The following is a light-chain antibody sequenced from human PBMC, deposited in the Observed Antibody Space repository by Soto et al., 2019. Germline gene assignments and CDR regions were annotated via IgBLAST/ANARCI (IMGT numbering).Light chain of an antibody. CDR1: QSVGGN. J-gene: IGKJ4*01. Sequence: EIVMTQSPATLSVSPGERATLSCRASQSVGGNLAWYQQKPGQAPRLLIYAASTRATGIPARFSGSGSGTDFTFTISGLQPEDIATYYCQQYDNLPLTCGGGTKVDIK. CDR3: QQYDNLPLT. V-gene: IGKV3-15*01. CDR2: AAS.